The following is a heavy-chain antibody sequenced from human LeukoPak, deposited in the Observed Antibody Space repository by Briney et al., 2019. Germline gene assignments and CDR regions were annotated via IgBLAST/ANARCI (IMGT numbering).Heavy chain of an antibody. CDR3: ASLSVPAADFDY. D-gene: IGHD2-2*01. Sequence: GGSLRLSCAASGFTFSSYWMHWVRQAPGRGLAWVSRINSDGSSTSYADSVKGRFTISRDNAKNTLYLQMNSLRAEDTAVYYCASLSVPAADFDYWGQGTLVTVSS. CDR1: GFTFSSYW. CDR2: INSDGSST. J-gene: IGHJ4*02. V-gene: IGHV3-74*01.